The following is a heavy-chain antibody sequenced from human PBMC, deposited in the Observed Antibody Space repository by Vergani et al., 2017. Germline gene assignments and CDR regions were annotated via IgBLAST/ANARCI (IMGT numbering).Heavy chain of an antibody. CDR1: GFTFNQYG. D-gene: IGHD1-14*01. CDR3: ARDLLLLYNRFDP. V-gene: IGHV3-33*01. J-gene: IGHJ5*02. Sequence: QVQLVESGGGVVQPGRSLRLSCAASGFTFNQYGMHWVRQAPGKGLEWVAVTWYDGNNKQYADSVKGRFTISRDNSKSTMYLQMNSLRDEDTDVYYCARDLLLLYNRFDPWGQGTLVTVSS. CDR2: TWYDGNNK.